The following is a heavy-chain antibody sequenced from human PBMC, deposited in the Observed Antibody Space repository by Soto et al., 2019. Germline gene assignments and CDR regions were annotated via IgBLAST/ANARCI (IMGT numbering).Heavy chain of an antibody. V-gene: IGHV4-39*01. Sequence: PSETLSLTCPVLGDSISDTRYYWGWIRQSPEKGLEWIGSISHDGHAYYNPSLKSRVTLFADTSRNQFSLKTKSVTVADTALSFRARQASGAYSGGNCFDTWGQGALVTVSS. D-gene: IGHD4-17*01. CDR3: ARQASGAYSGGNCFDT. CDR2: ISHDGHA. J-gene: IGHJ5*02. CDR1: GDSISDTRYY.